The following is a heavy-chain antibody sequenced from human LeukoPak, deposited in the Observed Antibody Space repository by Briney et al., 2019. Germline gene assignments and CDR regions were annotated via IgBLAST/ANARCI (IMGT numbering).Heavy chain of an antibody. CDR2: IIPIFGTA. CDR1: GGTFSSYA. V-gene: IGHV1-69*05. Sequence: SVKVSCKASGGTFSSYAISWVRQAPGQGLEWMGGIIPIFGTANYAQKFQGRVTITTDESTSTAYMELSSLRPEDTAVYYCARSSAGGRITIFGVVMDTPFDPWGQGTLVTVSS. CDR3: ARSSAGGRITIFGVVMDTPFDP. D-gene: IGHD3-3*01. J-gene: IGHJ5*02.